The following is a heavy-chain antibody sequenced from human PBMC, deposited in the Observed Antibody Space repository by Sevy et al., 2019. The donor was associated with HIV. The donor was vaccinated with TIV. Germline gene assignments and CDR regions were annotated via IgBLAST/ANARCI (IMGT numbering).Heavy chain of an antibody. D-gene: IGHD2-15*01. CDR2: ISDSGDIT. CDR3: AKDIRVALVVPSPGYGMDV. CDR1: GFDFINYG. V-gene: IGHV3-23*01. J-gene: IGHJ6*02. Sequence: GGSLRLSCAASGFDFINYGMSWVRQAPGKGLEWVSVISDSGDITNYADSVKGRFVISRDNSKDTMYLQLNSLRAEDTAVYYCAKDIRVALVVPSPGYGMDVWGHGTSVTVSS.